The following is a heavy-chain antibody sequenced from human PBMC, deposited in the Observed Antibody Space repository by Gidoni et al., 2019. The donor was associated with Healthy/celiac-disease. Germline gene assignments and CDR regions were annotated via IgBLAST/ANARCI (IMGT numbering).Heavy chain of an antibody. CDR3: ARDREQLGPRGADY. J-gene: IGHJ4*02. Sequence: EVQLVESGGGLVKPGGSLRLSCAASGFTFSSYSMNWFRQAPGKGLEWVSSISSSSSYIYYADSVKGRFTISRDNAKNSLYLQMNSLRAEDTAVYYCARDREQLGPRGADYWGQGTLVTVSS. D-gene: IGHD6-6*01. CDR1: GFTFSSYS. CDR2: ISSSSSYI. V-gene: IGHV3-21*01.